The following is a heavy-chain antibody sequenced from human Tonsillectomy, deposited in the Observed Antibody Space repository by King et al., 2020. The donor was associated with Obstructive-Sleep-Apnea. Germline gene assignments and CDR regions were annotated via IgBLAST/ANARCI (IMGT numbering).Heavy chain of an antibody. V-gene: IGHV1-18*01. CDR2: ISPYNGNT. CDR1: GYTFTSYG. Sequence: QLVQSGAEVKRPGASVKVSCKASGYTFTSYGISWVRQAPGQGLEWMGWISPYNGNTYYAQKVQGRVTMTTDTSTSTAYMEVRSLRSDDTAVYYFARDPPPYSRDYYGMDVWGQGTTVTVSS. CDR3: ARDPPPYSRDYYGMDV. D-gene: IGHD4-11*01. J-gene: IGHJ6*02.